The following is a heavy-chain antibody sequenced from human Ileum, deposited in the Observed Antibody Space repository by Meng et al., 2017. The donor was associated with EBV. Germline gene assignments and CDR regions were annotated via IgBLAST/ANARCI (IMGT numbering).Heavy chain of an antibody. CDR3: ARPIAAAGWFDP. CDR1: GGPINSSSYY. D-gene: IGHD6-13*01. Sequence: PQESGPGLVKPSETLSLTCTVSGGPINSSSYYWGWIRQPPGKGLEWIGSIYYSGRTYYNPSLKSRVTISVDTSKNQFSLKLSSVTAADTAVYYCARPIAAAGWFDPWGQGTLVTVSS. J-gene: IGHJ5*02. CDR2: IYYSGRT. V-gene: IGHV4-39*01.